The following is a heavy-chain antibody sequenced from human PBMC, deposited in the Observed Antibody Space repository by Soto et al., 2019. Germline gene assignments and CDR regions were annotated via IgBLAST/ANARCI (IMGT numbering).Heavy chain of an antibody. J-gene: IGHJ1*01. CDR2: ISYDGSNK. V-gene: IGHV3-30-3*01. D-gene: IGHD2-15*01. CDR3: AGAAGHSVVVVAATGYFQH. CDR1: GFTFSSYA. Sequence: GGSLRLSCAASGFTFSSYAMHWVRQAPGKWLEWVAVISYDGSNKYYADSVKGRFTISRDNSKNTLYLQMNSLRAEDTAVYYCAGAAGHSVVVVAATGYFQHWGQGXLVTAPQ.